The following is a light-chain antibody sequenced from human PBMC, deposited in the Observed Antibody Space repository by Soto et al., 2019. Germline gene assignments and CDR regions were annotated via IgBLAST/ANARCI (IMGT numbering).Light chain of an antibody. J-gene: IGLJ2*01. Sequence: QSVLTQPPSVSGSPGQSVTISCTGTSSDVGSYNRVSWYQQPPGTVPKLMIYGVSNRPSGVPDRFSGSKSGNTASLTISGLQAEDEADYYCSSYTSRSTLVFGGGTKLTVL. V-gene: IGLV2-18*02. CDR2: GVS. CDR3: SSYTSRSTLV. CDR1: SSDVGSYNR.